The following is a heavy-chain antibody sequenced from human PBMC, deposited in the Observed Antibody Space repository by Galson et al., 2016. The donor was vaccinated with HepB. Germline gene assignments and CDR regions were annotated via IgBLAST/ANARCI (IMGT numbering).Heavy chain of an antibody. CDR2: IWYDGSNK. J-gene: IGHJ4*02. Sequence: SLRLSCAASGFTFSSYGMDWVRQAPGKGLEWVAVIWYDGSNKYYADSVKGRFTISRDNSKNTLYLQMNILRVEDTAVYYCARGHFTTYYYDNSGYSSGDYWGQGTLVTVSS. D-gene: IGHD3-22*01. CDR1: GFTFSSYG. CDR3: ARGHFTTYYYDNSGYSSGDY. V-gene: IGHV3-33*08.